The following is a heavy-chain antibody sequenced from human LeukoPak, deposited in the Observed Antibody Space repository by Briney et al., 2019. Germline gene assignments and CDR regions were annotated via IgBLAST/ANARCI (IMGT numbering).Heavy chain of an antibody. Sequence: GGSLRLSCAASGFTFSTYSMNWVRQAPGKGLEWISFISTSSIYIYYADSVKGRFTISRDNAKNSLYLQMNSLRAEDTAVYYCARENYNWNDVFVRWFDPWGQGTLVTVSS. V-gene: IGHV3-21*01. CDR2: ISTSSIYI. CDR1: GFTFSTYS. J-gene: IGHJ5*02. D-gene: IGHD1-20*01. CDR3: ARENYNWNDVFVRWFDP.